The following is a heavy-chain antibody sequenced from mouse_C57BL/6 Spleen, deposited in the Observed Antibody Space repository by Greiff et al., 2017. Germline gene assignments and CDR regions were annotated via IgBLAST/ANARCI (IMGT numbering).Heavy chain of an antibody. V-gene: IGHV1-55*01. J-gene: IGHJ1*03. CDR1: GYTFTSYW. D-gene: IGHD1-1*01. Sequence: QVQLQQPGAELVKPGASVKMSCKASGYTFTSYWITWVKQRPGQGLEWIGDIYPGSGSTNYNEKFKSKATLTVDTSSSTAYMQLSSLTSEDSAVYNCARWDYGSSGWYFEVWGTGTTVTVSS. CDR2: IYPGSGST. CDR3: ARWDYGSSGWYFEV.